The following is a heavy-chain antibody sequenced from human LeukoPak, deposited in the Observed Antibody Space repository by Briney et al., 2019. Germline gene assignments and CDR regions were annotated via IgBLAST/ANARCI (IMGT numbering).Heavy chain of an antibody. D-gene: IGHD5-18*01. Sequence: TSETLSLTCAVFGGSFSGHYWSWIRQHPGKGLEWIGYIYYSGSTYYNPSLKSRVTISVDTSKNQFSLKLSSVTAADTAVYYCARGGVDTAMVNWFDPWGQGTLVTVSS. J-gene: IGHJ5*02. CDR3: ARGGVDTAMVNWFDP. CDR2: IYYSGST. V-gene: IGHV4-31*11. CDR1: GGSFSGHY.